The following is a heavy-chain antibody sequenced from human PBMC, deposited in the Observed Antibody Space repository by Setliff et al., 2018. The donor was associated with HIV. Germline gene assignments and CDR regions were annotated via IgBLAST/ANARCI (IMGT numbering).Heavy chain of an antibody. V-gene: IGHV3-20*04. CDR3: ARHGSHSGYSSGWYSDY. Sequence: GESLKISCAASGFTFDDYGMNWVRQSPGKGLEWVSGIIWNGGGTDYADSVKGRFTISRDNAKKYLYLQMNSLRAEDTAFYYCARHGSHSGYSSGWYSDYWGQGTLVTVSS. J-gene: IGHJ4*02. CDR1: GFTFDDYG. CDR2: IIWNGGGT. D-gene: IGHD6-19*01.